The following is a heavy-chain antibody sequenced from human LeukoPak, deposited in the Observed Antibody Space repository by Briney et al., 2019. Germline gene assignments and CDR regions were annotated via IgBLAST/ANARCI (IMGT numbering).Heavy chain of an antibody. CDR1: GGTFSSYA. CDR2: IIPILGIA. V-gene: IGHV1-69*04. D-gene: IGHD3-22*01. CDR3: AREFSRGITMIVVPWYAFDI. Sequence: ASVKVSCKASGGTFSSYAISWVRQTPGQGLEWMGRIIPILGIANYAQKFQGRVTITADKSTSTAYMELSSLRSEDTAVYYCAREFSRGITMIVVPWYAFDIWGQGTMVTVSS. J-gene: IGHJ3*02.